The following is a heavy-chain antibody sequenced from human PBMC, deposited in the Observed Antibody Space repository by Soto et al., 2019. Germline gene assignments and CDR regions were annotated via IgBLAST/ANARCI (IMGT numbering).Heavy chain of an antibody. J-gene: IGHJ3*02. CDR1: RGALSSYA. Sequence: QVQLVQSGAEVKQPGSSVKVSCKASRGALSSYAITWVRQAPGQGLDWMGRFIPIYGTPNYAQKFQGRHSLTLDASKSAAYLELSGRRSEDTAVYFFASAGSRELNRGDFDIGGQGTMVTVSS. D-gene: IGHD4-17*01. V-gene: IGHV1-69*18. CDR2: FIPIYGTP. CDR3: ASAGSRELNRGDFDI.